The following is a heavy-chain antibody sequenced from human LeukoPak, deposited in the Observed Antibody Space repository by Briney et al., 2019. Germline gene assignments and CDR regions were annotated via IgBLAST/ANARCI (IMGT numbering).Heavy chain of an antibody. Sequence: SETLSLTCTVSGGSLSSGGSYWSWIRQHPGTGLEWLGYIYYSGSTYHNPSLKSRVTISVDTSKNQFSLKLSSVTAADTAVYYCARGDYAAWFDPWGQGTLVTVSS. J-gene: IGHJ5*02. CDR1: GGSLSSGGSY. CDR3: ARGDYAAWFDP. V-gene: IGHV4-31*03. D-gene: IGHD4-17*01. CDR2: IYYSGST.